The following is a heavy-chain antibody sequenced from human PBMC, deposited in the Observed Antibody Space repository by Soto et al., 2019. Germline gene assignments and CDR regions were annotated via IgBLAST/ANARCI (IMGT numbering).Heavy chain of an antibody. V-gene: IGHV3-53*01. CDR2: IYSGGST. J-gene: IGHJ6*02. Sequence: GGSLRLSCAASGFTVSSNYMSWVRQAPGKGLVLFSVIYSGGSTYYADSVKGRFTISRDNSMNTLYLQMNSLRAEDSAVYYCARDLQAAAGVYYGMDVWGQGTTVTV. CDR3: ARDLQAAAGVYYGMDV. D-gene: IGHD6-13*01. CDR1: GFTVSSNY.